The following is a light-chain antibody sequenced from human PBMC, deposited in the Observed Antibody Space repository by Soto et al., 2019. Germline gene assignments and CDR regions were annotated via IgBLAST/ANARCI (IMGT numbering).Light chain of an antibody. Sequence: EIVLTQSPGTLSLSPGERATLSCGASQSVTSNYLAWYQQKPGQAPRLLIFGASTRATGIPDRFSGSGSGTDFTLTISGLEPEDFAVYYCQHYYTSYTTFGQGTKVDI. CDR3: QHYYTSYTT. V-gene: IGKV3-20*01. CDR2: GAS. CDR1: QSVTSNY. J-gene: IGKJ1*01.